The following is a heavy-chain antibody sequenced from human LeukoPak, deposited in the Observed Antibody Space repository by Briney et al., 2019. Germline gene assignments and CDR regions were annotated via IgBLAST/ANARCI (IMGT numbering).Heavy chain of an antibody. J-gene: IGHJ5*02. V-gene: IGHV3-30*02. CDR3: AREATVVRGNTIDP. Sequence: GGSRRLSCAASGFTFSSYGIHWVRQAPGKGLEWVAFIRYDGSNKYYADSVKGRFTISRDNAKNTLYLQMNSLRAEDTAVYYCAREATVVRGNTIDPWGQGTLVTVSS. D-gene: IGHD3-10*01. CDR2: IRYDGSNK. CDR1: GFTFSSYG.